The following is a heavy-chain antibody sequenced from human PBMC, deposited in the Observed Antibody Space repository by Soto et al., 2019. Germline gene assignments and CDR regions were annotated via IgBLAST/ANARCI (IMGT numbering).Heavy chain of an antibody. J-gene: IGHJ5*02. CDR1: GGSISSYY. CDR3: ARYYGSGSTFYNWFDP. D-gene: IGHD3-10*01. Sequence: LSETLSLTCTVSGGSISSYYWSWIRQPAGKGLEWIGRIYTSGSTNYNPSLKSRVTMSVDTSKNQFSLKLSSVTAADTAVYYCARYYGSGSTFYNWFDPWGQGTLVTVSS. V-gene: IGHV4-4*07. CDR2: IYTSGST.